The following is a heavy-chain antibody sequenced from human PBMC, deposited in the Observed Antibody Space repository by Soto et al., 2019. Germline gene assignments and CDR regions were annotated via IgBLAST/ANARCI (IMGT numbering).Heavy chain of an antibody. J-gene: IGHJ4*02. CDR1: GGSFSGYY. D-gene: IGHD3-3*01. Sequence: QVQLQQWGAGLLTPSETLSLTCAVYGGSFSGYYWSWIRQPPGKGLEWIGEINHSGSTNYNPSLKSRDTITVDTSKNQFSLKLSSGTAADTAVYYFARSRTSYYFWSGSSSGSFYFCGQGSLVTVSS. CDR2: INHSGST. CDR3: ARSRTSYYFWSGSSSGSFYF. V-gene: IGHV4-34*01.